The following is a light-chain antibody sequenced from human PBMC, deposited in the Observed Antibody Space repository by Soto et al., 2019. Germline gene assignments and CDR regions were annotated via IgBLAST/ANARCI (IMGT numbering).Light chain of an antibody. J-gene: IGKJ4*01. CDR2: DAS. V-gene: IGKV3-15*01. CDR1: QSITGN. CDR3: QQYHNWPLT. Sequence: EIVRTQSPATLSVSPGERATLSCRASQSITGNLTWYQQKPGQAPRLLIYDASTRATGIPARFSGSGSGTEFTLTISSLQSEDFAVYYCQQYHNWPLTFGGGTKVEIK.